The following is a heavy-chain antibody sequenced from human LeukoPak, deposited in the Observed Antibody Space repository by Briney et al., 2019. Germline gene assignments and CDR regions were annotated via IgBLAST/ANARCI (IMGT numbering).Heavy chain of an antibody. V-gene: IGHV3-21*01. CDR3: ARSEWQTDAFDI. CDR2: ISSSSIYI. CDR1: GFTFSSYS. J-gene: IGHJ3*02. Sequence: GGSLGLSCAASGFTFSSYSMNWVRQAPGKGLEWVSSISSSSIYIYYADSVKGRFTISRDNAKKSLYLQMSSLRAEDMAVYYCARSEWQTDAFDIWGQGTMVTVSS. D-gene: IGHD3-3*01.